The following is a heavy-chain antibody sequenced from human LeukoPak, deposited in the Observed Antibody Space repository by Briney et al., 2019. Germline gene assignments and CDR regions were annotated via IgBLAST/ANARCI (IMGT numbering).Heavy chain of an antibody. D-gene: IGHD7-27*01. J-gene: IGHJ4*02. CDR3: VGRAELGRGFDY. CDR2: LYSGDST. Sequence: QPGGSLRLSCAASGFTVSSNYMSWVRQAPGKGLEWVSSLYSGDSTYYADSVKGRFTISIDNSKNTLYLQINSLRAEDAALYYCVGRAELGRGFDYWGQGTLVTVSS. V-gene: IGHV3-66*01. CDR1: GFTVSSNY.